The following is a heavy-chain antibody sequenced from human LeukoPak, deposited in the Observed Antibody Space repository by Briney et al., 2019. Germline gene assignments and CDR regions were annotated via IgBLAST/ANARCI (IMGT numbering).Heavy chain of an antibody. Sequence: GGSLRLSCAVSGFTFSSYAMSWVRQAPGKGLEWVSAISGSGGSTYYADSVKGRFTISRDNSKNTLYLQMNSLRAEDTAVYYCARVQQLPRGGCDYWGQGTLVTVSS. D-gene: IGHD6-13*01. CDR2: ISGSGGST. CDR1: GFTFSSYA. V-gene: IGHV3-23*01. J-gene: IGHJ4*02. CDR3: ARVQQLPRGGCDY.